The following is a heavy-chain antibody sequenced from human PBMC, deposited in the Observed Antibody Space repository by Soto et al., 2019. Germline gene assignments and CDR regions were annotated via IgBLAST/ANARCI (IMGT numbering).Heavy chain of an antibody. CDR1: GGTFSSYA. D-gene: IGHD2-8*01. CDR2: IIPIFGTA. V-gene: IGHV1-69*13. Sequence: SVKVSCKASGGTFSSYAISWVRQAPGQGLEWMGGIIPIFGTANYAQKFQGRVTITADESTSTAYMELSSLRSEDTAVYYCASNDIVLMVYGYYYYYGMDVWGQGTTVTVSS. J-gene: IGHJ6*02. CDR3: ASNDIVLMVYGYYYYYGMDV.